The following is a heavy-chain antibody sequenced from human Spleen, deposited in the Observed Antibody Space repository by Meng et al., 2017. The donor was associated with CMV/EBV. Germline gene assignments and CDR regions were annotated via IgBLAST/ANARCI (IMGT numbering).Heavy chain of an antibody. CDR2: IYYSGST. J-gene: IGHJ6*02. V-gene: IGHV4-39*07. CDR3: ARDQGSYYYYGMDV. CDR1: GGSISSSSYY. Sequence: GSLRLSCTVSGGSISSSSYYWGWIRQPPGKGLEWIGSIYYSGSTYYNPSLKSRVTISVDTSKNQFSLKLSSVTAADTAVYYCARDQGSYYYYGMDVWGQGTTVTVSS. D-gene: IGHD3-10*01.